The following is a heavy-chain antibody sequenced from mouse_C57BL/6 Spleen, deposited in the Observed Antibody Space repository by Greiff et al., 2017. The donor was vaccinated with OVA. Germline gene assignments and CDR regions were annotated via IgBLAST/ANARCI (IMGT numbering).Heavy chain of an antibody. CDR1: GFTFSSYA. CDR3: ARDRGGAMDY. V-gene: IGHV5-4*01. Sequence: EVKLVESGGGLVKPGGSLKLSCAASGFTFSSYAMSWVRQTPEKRLEWVATISDGGSYTYYPDNVKGRFTISRDNAKNNLYLQMSNLKSEDTAMYYCARDRGGAMDYWGQGTSVTVSS. J-gene: IGHJ4*01. CDR2: ISDGGSYT.